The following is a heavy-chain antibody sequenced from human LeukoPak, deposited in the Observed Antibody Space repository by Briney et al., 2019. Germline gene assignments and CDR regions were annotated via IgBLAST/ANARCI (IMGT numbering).Heavy chain of an antibody. CDR3: AKADSYGGNSRLFDF. J-gene: IGHJ4*02. CDR1: GFTFNSYA. D-gene: IGHD4-23*01. Sequence: GGSLRLSCAASGFTFNSYAMSWVRQAPGKGLEWVSAIDGSGASTHYADSVKGRFTISRDNSRNTLFLQMNSLAVEDTAVYYCAKADSYGGNSRLFDFWGQGILVTVSS. CDR2: IDGSGAST. V-gene: IGHV3-23*01.